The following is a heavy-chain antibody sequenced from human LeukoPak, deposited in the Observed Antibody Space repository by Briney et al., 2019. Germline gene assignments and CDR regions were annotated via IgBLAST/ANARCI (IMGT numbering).Heavy chain of an antibody. CDR2: ISAYNGNT. CDR1: GYTFTSYG. J-gene: IGHJ6*03. V-gene: IGHV1-18*01. CDR3: ARVGRGCSSTSCYVRYYYMDV. D-gene: IGHD2-2*01. Sequence: ASVKVSCKASGYTFTSYGISWVRQAPGQGLEWMGWISAYNGNTNYAQKLQGRVTMTTDTSTSTAYMELSSLRSEDTAVYYCARVGRGCSSTSCYVRYYYMDVWGKGTTVTVSS.